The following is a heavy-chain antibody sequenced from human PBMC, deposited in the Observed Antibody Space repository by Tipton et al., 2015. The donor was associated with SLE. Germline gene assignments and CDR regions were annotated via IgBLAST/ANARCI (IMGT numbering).Heavy chain of an antibody. CDR3: ASRGAAAAPGWYFDL. CDR1: GGSISGYY. D-gene: IGHD6-13*01. V-gene: IGHV4-34*01. J-gene: IGHJ2*01. CDR2: INHSGST. Sequence: TLSLTCTVSGGSISGYYWSWIRQPPGKGLEWIGEINHSGSTNYNPSLKSRVTISVDTSKNQFSLKLSSVTAADTAVYYCASRGAAAAPGWYFDLWGRGTLVTVSS.